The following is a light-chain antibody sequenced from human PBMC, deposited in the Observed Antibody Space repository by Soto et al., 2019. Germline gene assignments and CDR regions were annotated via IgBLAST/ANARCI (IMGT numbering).Light chain of an antibody. CDR3: HQRQYWPPIT. Sequence: EIVLTQSPGTLSLSPGERATLSCRASLSVSVYLDWYQQQPGQAPRLLISYASNRATGIPARFSGSGSATEFTLTISSLEPEDFAVYYCHQRQYWPPITFGQGTRLEIK. CDR2: YAS. CDR1: LSVSVY. J-gene: IGKJ5*01. V-gene: IGKV3-11*01.